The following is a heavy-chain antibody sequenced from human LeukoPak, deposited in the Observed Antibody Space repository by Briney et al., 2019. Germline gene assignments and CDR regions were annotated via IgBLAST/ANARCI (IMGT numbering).Heavy chain of an antibody. J-gene: IGHJ4*02. CDR2: IIPIFGTA. V-gene: IGHV1-69*13. CDR3: ARAFAPGLFGGYFDY. CDR1: GGTFSSYA. D-gene: IGHD2-21*01. Sequence: SVKVSCKASGGTFSSYAISWVRQAPGQGLEWMGGIIPIFGTANYAQKFQGRVTITADESTSTAYMELSSLRSEDTAVYYCARAFAPGLFGGYFDYWGQGTLVTVSS.